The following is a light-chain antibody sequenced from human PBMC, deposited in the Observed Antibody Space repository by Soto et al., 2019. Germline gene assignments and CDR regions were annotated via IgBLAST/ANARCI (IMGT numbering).Light chain of an antibody. CDR1: QSVSSSY. J-gene: IGKJ5*01. CDR3: HQRNQ. V-gene: IGKV3D-20*02. Sequence: EIVLTHSPGALSLSPWERATLSCRASQSVSSSYLAWYQQKPGQAPRLLIYDSTNRAAGIPARFSGSRSGTDFTLTISSVEPEDFAMYYCHQRNQFGQGTRLEIK. CDR2: DST.